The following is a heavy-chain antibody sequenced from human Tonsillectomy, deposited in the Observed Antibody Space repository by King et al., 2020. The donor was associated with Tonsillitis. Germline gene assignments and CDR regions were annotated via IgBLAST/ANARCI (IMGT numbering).Heavy chain of an antibody. Sequence: QLVQSGGGVVQPGRSLRLSCAASGFTFSSYAMHWVRQAPGKGLEWVAVISYDGSNKYYADSVKGRFTISRDNSKNTLYLQMNSLRAEDTAVYYCARGPCSSTSCYRDAFDIWDQGTMVTVSS. J-gene: IGHJ3*02. CDR1: GFTFSSYA. D-gene: IGHD2-2*01. CDR3: ARGPCSSTSCYRDAFDI. V-gene: IGHV3-30*04. CDR2: ISYDGSNK.